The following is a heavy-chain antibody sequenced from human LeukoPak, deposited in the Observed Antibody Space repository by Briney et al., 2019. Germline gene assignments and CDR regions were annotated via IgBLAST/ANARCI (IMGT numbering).Heavy chain of an antibody. CDR1: RDAFTTYD. D-gene: IGHD1-26*01. CDR3: ARSTMGARRKYDY. J-gene: IGHJ4*02. CDR2: LNPNSGNT. V-gene: IGHV1-8*01. Sequence: GASVNVSCKASRDAFTTYDVNWVRQATGQGLEWMGWLNPNSGNTGYVQKFQARVTMTMNTSISTAYMEPTSLTSEDTAVYYCARSTMGARRKYDYWGQGTLVTASS.